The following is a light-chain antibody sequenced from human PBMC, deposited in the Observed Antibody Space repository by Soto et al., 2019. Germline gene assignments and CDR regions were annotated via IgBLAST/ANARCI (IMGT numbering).Light chain of an antibody. CDR2: AAS. CDR3: QQSYSTPPYT. CDR1: QSISSY. Sequence: DIQMTQSPSSLSASVGDRVTITCRASQSISSYLNWYQQKPGKAPKLLIYAASSLQSGVPSRFSVSGSGPYFTLTISSLQPEDFATYYCQQSYSTPPYTFGQGTKLEIK. J-gene: IGKJ2*01. V-gene: IGKV1-39*01.